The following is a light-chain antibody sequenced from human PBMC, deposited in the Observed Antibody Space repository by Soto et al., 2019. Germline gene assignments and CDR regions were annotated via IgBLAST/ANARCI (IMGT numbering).Light chain of an antibody. J-gene: IGKJ5*01. CDR2: AAS. CDR1: QSVSRY. V-gene: IGKV1-39*01. CDR3: QQSYITPPIT. Sequence: DFHMTQSPSSLSALVGNRFTLTCRASQSVSRYLNWYQHKPVKAPKLLXNAASNLRSGVPSRFSGSGSGTDFTLTINGLQHEDFAVYYCQQSYITPPITFGQGTRLEIK.